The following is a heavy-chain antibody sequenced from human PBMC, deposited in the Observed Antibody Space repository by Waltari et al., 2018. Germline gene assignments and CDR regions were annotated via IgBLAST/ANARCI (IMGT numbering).Heavy chain of an antibody. J-gene: IGHJ3*02. D-gene: IGHD3-10*01. CDR1: GFTFSSYW. Sequence: EVQLVESGGGLVQPGGSLRLSCAASGFTFSSYWMTWVRQAPGKGLVWVSRINSDGSSTSYADSVKGRFTISRDNAKNTLYLQMNSLRAEDTAVYYCARDGAYYYGSSSDAFDIWGQGTMVTVSS. CDR2: INSDGSST. CDR3: ARDGAYYYGSSSDAFDI. V-gene: IGHV3-74*01.